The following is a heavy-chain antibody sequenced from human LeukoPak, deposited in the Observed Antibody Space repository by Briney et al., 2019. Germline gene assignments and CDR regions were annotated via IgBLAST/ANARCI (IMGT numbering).Heavy chain of an antibody. D-gene: IGHD3-22*01. J-gene: IGHJ4*02. CDR3: ARTYYDSRGYYYFDY. V-gene: IGHV1-2*02. Sequence: ASVTVSCKASGYTFTGYYIHWVRQAPGQRLEWMGWINPNSGGTNYARKFKGRVTMTRDTSITTAYMELTRLISDETAVYYCARTYYDSRGYYYFDYWGQGTLVTV. CDR2: INPNSGGT. CDR1: GYTFTGYY.